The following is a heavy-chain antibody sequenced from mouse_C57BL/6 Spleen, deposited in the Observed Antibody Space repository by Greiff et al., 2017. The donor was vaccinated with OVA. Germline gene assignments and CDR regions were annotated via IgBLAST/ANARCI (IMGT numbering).Heavy chain of an antibody. V-gene: IGHV1-43*01. D-gene: IGHD2-1*01. Sequence: VQLKQSGPELVKPGASVKISCKASGYSFTGYYMHWVKQSSEKSLEWIGEINPSTGGTSYNQKFKGKATLTVDKSSSKAYMQLKCLTSEDSAVYYCAGYGNYRFADWGQGTLVTVSA. J-gene: IGHJ3*01. CDR3: AGYGNYRFAD. CDR2: INPSTGGT. CDR1: GYSFTGYY.